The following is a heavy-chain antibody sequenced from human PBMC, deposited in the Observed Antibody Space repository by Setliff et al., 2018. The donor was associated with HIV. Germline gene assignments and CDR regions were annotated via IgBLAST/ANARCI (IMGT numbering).Heavy chain of an antibody. Sequence: SETLSLTCTVSGGSVSSGAYFWSWIRQHPGKGLEWMGYMSKRGTYIINPSLESRMTMSVDTSKNQLYLRLKSVTAADTAVYFYARDAVEASIPGGWFDSWGPGTLVTVSS. V-gene: IGHV4-31*03. D-gene: IGHD2-21*01. CDR2: MSKRGTY. J-gene: IGHJ5*01. CDR3: ARDAVEASIPGGWFDS. CDR1: GGSVSSGAYF.